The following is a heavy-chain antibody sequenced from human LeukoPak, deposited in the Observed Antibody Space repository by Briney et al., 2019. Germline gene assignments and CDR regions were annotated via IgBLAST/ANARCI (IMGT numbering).Heavy chain of an antibody. J-gene: IGHJ4*02. CDR2: IYYSGST. Sequence: SETLSLTCTVSGGSISSYYWSWIRQPPGKGLEWIGYIYYSGSTNYNPSLKSRVTISVDTSKNQFSLKLSSVTAADTAVYYCARQRAGYSYARDYWGQGTLVTVSS. V-gene: IGHV4-59*08. CDR3: ARQRAGYSYARDY. D-gene: IGHD5-18*01. CDR1: GGSISSYY.